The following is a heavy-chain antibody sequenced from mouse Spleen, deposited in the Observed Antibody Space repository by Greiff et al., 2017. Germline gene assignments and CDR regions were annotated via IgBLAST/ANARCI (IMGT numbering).Heavy chain of an antibody. CDR3: ARRGGHYAMDY. V-gene: IGHV1-63*01. CDR1: GYAFTNYW. Sequence: VQLQQSGAELVRPGTSVKISCKASGYAFTNYWLGWVKQRPGHGLEWIGDIYPGSGNTYYNEKFKGKATLTADKSSSTAYMQLSSLTSEDSAVYFCARRGGHYAMDYWGQGTSVTVSS. J-gene: IGHJ4*01. D-gene: IGHD1-1*02. CDR2: IYPGSGNT.